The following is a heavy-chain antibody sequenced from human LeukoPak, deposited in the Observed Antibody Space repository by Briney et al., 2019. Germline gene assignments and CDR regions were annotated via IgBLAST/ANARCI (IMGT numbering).Heavy chain of an antibody. CDR3: AKITGWGCGLPSYFQH. CDR2: ISGRGGST. Sequence: GGSLRLSCAASGLTLISYAMGWVRQAPGKGLEWVSAISGRGGSTYYAESVKGRFTISRDNSKNTLYLQMNSLRAEDTAVYYCAKITGWGCGLPSYFQHWGQGTLVTVSS. CDR1: GLTLISYA. V-gene: IGHV3-23*01. J-gene: IGHJ1*01. D-gene: IGHD3-16*01.